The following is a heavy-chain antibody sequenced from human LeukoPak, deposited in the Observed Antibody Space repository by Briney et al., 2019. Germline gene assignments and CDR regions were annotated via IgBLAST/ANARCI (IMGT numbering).Heavy chain of an antibody. J-gene: IGHJ4*02. D-gene: IGHD5-24*01. V-gene: IGHV3-30-3*01. CDR3: ASIEMATIKAGDN. CDR2: ISYDGSNK. CDR1: GFTFSSYA. Sequence: PGGSLRLSCAASGFTFSSYAMHWVRQAPGKGLEWVAVISYDGSNKYYADSVKGRFTISRDNSKNTLYLQMNSLRAEDTAVYYCASIEMATIKAGDNRGQGTLVTVSS.